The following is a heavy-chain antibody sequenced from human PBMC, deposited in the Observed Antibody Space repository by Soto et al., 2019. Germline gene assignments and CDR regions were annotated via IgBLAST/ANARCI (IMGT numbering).Heavy chain of an antibody. CDR1: GGSISSYY. Sequence: KPSETLSLTCTVSGGSISSYYWSWIRQPPGKGLEWIGYIYYSGSTNYNPSLRSRVTISVDTSKNQFSLKLSSVTAADTAVYYCATGAERWLHFDYWGQGTLVTVSS. CDR2: IYYSGST. D-gene: IGHD5-12*01. J-gene: IGHJ4*02. V-gene: IGHV4-59*01. CDR3: ATGAERWLHFDY.